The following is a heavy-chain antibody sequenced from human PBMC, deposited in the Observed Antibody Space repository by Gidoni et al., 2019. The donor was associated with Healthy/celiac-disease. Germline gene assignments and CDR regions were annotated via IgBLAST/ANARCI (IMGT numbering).Heavy chain of an antibody. J-gene: IGHJ3*02. Sequence: EVQLLESGGGLVQPGGSLRLSCAAYGFTFSSSPMSWVRQAPGKGLEWVSAISGSGGSTYYADSVKGRFTISRDNSKNTLYLQMNSLRAEDTAVYYCAKEITIFGVAGSDAFDIWGQGTMVTVSS. CDR2: ISGSGGST. V-gene: IGHV3-23*01. CDR3: AKEITIFGVAGSDAFDI. CDR1: GFTFSSSP. D-gene: IGHD3-3*01.